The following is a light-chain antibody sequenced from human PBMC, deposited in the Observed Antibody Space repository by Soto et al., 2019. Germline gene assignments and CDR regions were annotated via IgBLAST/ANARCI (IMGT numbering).Light chain of an antibody. Sequence: EIVLTQSPGTLSLSPGERATRSCRASQSISSNFLAWYQQKPGRAPRLLIYGASSRATGIPDRFSGSGSGTDFTLTISRLEPEDLAVYYCQQYGGSPRTFGQGTKVDIK. CDR3: QQYGGSPRT. J-gene: IGKJ1*01. V-gene: IGKV3-20*01. CDR2: GAS. CDR1: QSISSNF.